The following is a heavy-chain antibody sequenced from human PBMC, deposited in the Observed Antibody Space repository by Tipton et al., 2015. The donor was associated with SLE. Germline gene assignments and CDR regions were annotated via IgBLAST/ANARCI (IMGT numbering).Heavy chain of an antibody. CDR1: GGSISSYY. Sequence: LRLSCTVSGGSISSYYWSWIRQPPGKGLEWIGYIYYSGSTNYNPSLKSRVTISVDTSKNQFSLKLSSVTAADTAVYYCARVGNYDYVWGSYRYFDYWGQGTLVTVSS. CDR3: ARVGNYDYVWGSYRYFDY. D-gene: IGHD3-16*02. V-gene: IGHV4-59*01. J-gene: IGHJ4*02. CDR2: IYYSGST.